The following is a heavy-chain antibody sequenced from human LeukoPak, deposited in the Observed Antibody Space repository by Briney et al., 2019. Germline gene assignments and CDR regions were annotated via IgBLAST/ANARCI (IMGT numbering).Heavy chain of an antibody. V-gene: IGHV3-15*01. D-gene: IGHD3-22*01. J-gene: IGHJ3*01. CDR2: MKSKGDGETR. Sequence: AWMKSKGDGETRDYAAPVKDRFIISRDDSKNMLYLQMNSLKTEDTAIYYCAAVGEWLSNAFNLWGQGTMVTVSA. CDR3: AAVGEWLSNAFNL.